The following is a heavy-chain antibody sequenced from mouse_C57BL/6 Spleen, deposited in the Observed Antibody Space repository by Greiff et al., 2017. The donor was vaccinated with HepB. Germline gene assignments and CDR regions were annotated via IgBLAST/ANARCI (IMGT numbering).Heavy chain of an antibody. D-gene: IGHD3-2*02. CDR2: INPSNGGT. CDR1: GYTFTSYW. Sequence: VKLQQPGTELVKPGASVKLSCKASGYTFTSYWMHWVKQRPGQGLEWIGNINPSNGGTNYNEKFKSKATLTVDKSSSTAYMQLSSLTSEDSAVYYCARSRDSSGHGYYYYAMDYWGQGTSVTVSS. V-gene: IGHV1-53*01. J-gene: IGHJ4*01. CDR3: ARSRDSSGHGYYYYAMDY.